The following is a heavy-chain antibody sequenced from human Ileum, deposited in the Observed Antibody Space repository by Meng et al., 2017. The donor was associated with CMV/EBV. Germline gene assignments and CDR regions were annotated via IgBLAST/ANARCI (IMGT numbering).Heavy chain of an antibody. D-gene: IGHD4-11*01. V-gene: IGHV4-34*01. CDR3: ASGKSNLEY. Sequence: QLWGAGLLKPSETLCLTCDVYDASFSDFYWSWTSHLPGKGLEWIGEIHPSGSTHYNPSLESRVSISVHMSNNQFSLKVSSVTAADTAVYYCASGKSNLEYWGQGTLVTVSS. J-gene: IGHJ4*02. CDR1: DASFSDFY. CDR2: IHPSGST.